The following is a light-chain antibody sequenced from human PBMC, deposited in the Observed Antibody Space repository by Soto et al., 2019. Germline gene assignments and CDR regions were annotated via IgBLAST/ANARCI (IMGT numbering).Light chain of an antibody. CDR1: SGHSNYA. CDR2: LNSDGSH. J-gene: IGLJ3*02. Sequence: QLVLTQSPSASASLGASVKLTCTLSSGHSNYAIAWHQQQPEKGPRYLMKLNSDGSHSKGDVIPDRFSGSSSGAERYLTISSLQAEDEADSYCETWGTGIWVFGGGTKVTVL. V-gene: IGLV4-69*01. CDR3: ETWGTGIWV.